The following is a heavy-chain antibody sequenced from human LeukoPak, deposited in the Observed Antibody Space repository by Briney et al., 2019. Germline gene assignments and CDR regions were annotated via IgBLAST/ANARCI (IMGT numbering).Heavy chain of an antibody. V-gene: IGHV3-11*01. J-gene: IGHJ1*01. CDR1: GFTFSDYY. Sequence: GGSLRLSCAASGFTFSDYYMSWIRQAPGKGLEWVSYISSSGTTIYYADSVKGRFTISRDNSKNTLYLQMNSLRAEDTAVYYCAKLNYYDITGPFQHWGQGTLVTVSS. CDR3: AKLNYYDITGPFQH. D-gene: IGHD3-22*01. CDR2: ISSSGTTI.